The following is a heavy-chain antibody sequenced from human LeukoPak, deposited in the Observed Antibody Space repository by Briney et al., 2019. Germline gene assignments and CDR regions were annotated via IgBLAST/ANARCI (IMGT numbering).Heavy chain of an antibody. CDR1: GYTLTELS. V-gene: IGHV1-46*01. CDR2: INPSGGST. CDR3: ARGGYSSSSVFGSWFDP. Sequence: ASVKVSCKVSGYTLTELSMHWVRQAPGQGLEWMGIINPSGGSTSYAQKFQGRVTMTRDTSTSTVYMELSSLRSEDTAVYYCARGGYSSSSVFGSWFDPWGQGTLVTVSS. J-gene: IGHJ5*02. D-gene: IGHD6-6*01.